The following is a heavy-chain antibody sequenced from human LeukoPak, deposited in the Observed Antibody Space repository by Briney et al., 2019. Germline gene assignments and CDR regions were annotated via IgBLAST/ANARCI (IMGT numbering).Heavy chain of an antibody. V-gene: IGHV3-13*01. CDR1: GFTFSSYD. J-gene: IGHJ5*02. Sequence: GSLRLSCAASGFTFSSYDMHWVRLTTGKGLEWVSAIDTAGYTYYPGSVKGRFTISRENAKNSLYLQMNGLRAGDTAVYYCARGTYYYGSGSRNNWFDPWGQGTLVTVSS. CDR3: ARGTYYYGSGSRNNWFDP. CDR2: IDTAGYT. D-gene: IGHD3-10*01.